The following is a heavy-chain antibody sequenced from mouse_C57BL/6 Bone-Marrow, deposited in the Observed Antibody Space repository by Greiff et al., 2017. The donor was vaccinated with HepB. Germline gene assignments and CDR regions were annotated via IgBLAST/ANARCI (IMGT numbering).Heavy chain of an antibody. V-gene: IGHV1-81*01. D-gene: IGHD1-1*02. J-gene: IGHJ3*01. CDR1: GYTFTSYG. CDR3: ARSRGGAY. Sequence: VQLQQSGAELARPGASVKLSCKASGYTFTSYGISWVKQRTGQGLEWIGEIYPRSGNTYYNEKFKGKATLTADKSSSTAYMELRSLTSEDSAVCFCARSRGGAYWGQGTLVTVSA. CDR2: IYPRSGNT.